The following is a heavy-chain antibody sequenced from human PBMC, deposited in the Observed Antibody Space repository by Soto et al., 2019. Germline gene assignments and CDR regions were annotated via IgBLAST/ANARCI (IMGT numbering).Heavy chain of an antibody. V-gene: IGHV1-18*01. CDR1: GYTFTSYG. J-gene: IGHJ1*01. D-gene: IGHD2-21*01. CDR2: ISAYNGNT. CDR3: AIDSVAYCGGDCFAEYFQH. Sequence: SVKVSCKASGYTFTSYGISWVRQAPGQGLEWMGWISAYNGNTNYAQKLQGRVTMTTDTSTSTAYMELRSLRSDDTAVYYCAIDSVAYCGGDCFAEYFQHWGQGTLVTVSS.